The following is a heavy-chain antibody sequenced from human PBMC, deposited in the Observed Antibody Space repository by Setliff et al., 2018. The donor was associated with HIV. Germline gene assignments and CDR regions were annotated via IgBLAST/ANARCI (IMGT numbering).Heavy chain of an antibody. D-gene: IGHD3-22*01. CDR2: IYYSGST. Sequence: PSETLSLTCTVSGGSISSYYWSWIRQPPGKGPEWIGYIYYSGSTNYNPSLKSRVTISVDTSKNQFSLKLSSVTAADTAVCYCARVTYYYDSSGFYYYYYYYMDVWGKGTTVTVSS. J-gene: IGHJ6*03. CDR1: GGSISSYY. V-gene: IGHV4-59*01. CDR3: ARVTYYYDSSGFYYYYYYYMDV.